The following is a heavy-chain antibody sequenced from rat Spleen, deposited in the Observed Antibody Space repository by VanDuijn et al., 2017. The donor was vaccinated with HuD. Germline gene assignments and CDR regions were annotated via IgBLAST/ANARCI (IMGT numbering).Heavy chain of an antibody. CDR2: ITNTGGST. CDR1: GFTFNNYW. D-gene: IGHD1-9*01. J-gene: IGHJ2*01. Sequence: EVQLVESGGGLVQPGRSLKLSCVASGFTFNNYWMTWIRQAPGKGLEWVASITNTGGSTYYPDSVKGRFTISRDNAKSTLYLQMNSLRSEDTATYYCTRHTMGITTFDYWGQGVMVTVSS. CDR3: TRHTMGITTFDY. V-gene: IGHV5-31*01.